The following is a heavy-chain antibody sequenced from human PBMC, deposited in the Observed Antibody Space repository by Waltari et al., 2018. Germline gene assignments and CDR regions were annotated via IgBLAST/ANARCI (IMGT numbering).Heavy chain of an antibody. CDR2: IRYDGSNK. V-gene: IGHV3-30*02. J-gene: IGHJ4*02. CDR3: AKGSDYGDEYYFDY. D-gene: IGHD4-17*01. Sequence: QVQLVESGGGVVQPGGSLRLSCAASGFTFSSYGMHWVRQAPGKGLEWVAFIRYDGSNKYYADSVKGRFTISRDNSKNTLYLQMNSLRAEDTAVYYCAKGSDYGDEYYFDYWGQGTLVTVSS. CDR1: GFTFSSYG.